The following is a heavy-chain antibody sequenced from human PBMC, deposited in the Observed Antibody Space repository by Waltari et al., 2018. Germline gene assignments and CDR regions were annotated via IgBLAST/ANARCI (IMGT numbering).Heavy chain of an antibody. V-gene: IGHV1-69*01. CDR1: GYTFTGYY. J-gene: IGHJ3*02. Sequence: QVQLVQSGAEVKKPGASVKVSCKASGYTFTGYYMHWVRQAPGQGLEWMGGSSASLGKANYAQKFQGRVTITTDESTSTAYMELSSLGSEDTAVYYCAIPGLAMVQGVIPNIWGQGTMVTVSS. D-gene: IGHD3-10*01. CDR3: AIPGLAMVQGVIPNI. CDR2: SSASLGKA.